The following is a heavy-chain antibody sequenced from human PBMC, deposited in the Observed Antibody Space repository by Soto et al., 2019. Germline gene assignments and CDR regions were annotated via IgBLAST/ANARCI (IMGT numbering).Heavy chain of an antibody. CDR3: ARDGGVSGVILPSHLGDYTVDV. CDR2: VYTSGAT. Sequence: QVQLQESGPGLVKPSETLSLTCNVSGAPITNYYWSWIRQPAGKGLEWIGRVYTSGATKYNPSLTSRVTMSLDTSQNRISLRLSAVTAADTAVYYCARDGGVSGVILPSHLGDYTVDVWCRGITVTVSS. D-gene: IGHD3-16*01. CDR1: GAPITNYY. J-gene: IGHJ6*02. V-gene: IGHV4-4*07.